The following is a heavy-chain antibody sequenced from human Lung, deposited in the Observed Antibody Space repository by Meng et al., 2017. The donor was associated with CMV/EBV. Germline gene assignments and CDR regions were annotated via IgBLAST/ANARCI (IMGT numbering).Heavy chain of an antibody. J-gene: IGHJ6*02. CDR3: ARDPHTLYDSSGYYYYYGMDV. V-gene: IGHV1-69*05. CDR2: IIPIFGTA. Sequence: SXXVSXKASGGTFSSYAISWVRQAPGQGLEWMGGIIPIFGTANYAQKFQGRVTITTDESTSTAYMELSSLRSEDTAVYYCARDPHTLYDSSGYYYYYGMDVXGQAXTVTVSS. CDR1: GGTFSSYA. D-gene: IGHD3-22*01.